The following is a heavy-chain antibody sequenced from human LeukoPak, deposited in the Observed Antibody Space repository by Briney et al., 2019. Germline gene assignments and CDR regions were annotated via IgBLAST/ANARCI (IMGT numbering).Heavy chain of an antibody. D-gene: IGHD2-15*01. CDR1: GFTFSSYA. Sequence: GGSLRLSCAASGFTFSSYAMSWVRQAPGKGLEWVSAISGSGGSTYYADSVKGRFTISRDNSKNTLYLQMNSLRAEDTAVYYCALEYCSGGSCYSRSYAFDIWGQGTMVTVSS. CDR2: ISGSGGST. CDR3: ALEYCSGGSCYSRSYAFDI. V-gene: IGHV3-23*01. J-gene: IGHJ3*02.